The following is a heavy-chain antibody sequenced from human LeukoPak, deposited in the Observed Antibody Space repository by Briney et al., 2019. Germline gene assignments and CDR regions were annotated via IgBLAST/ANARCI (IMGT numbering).Heavy chain of an antibody. CDR3: AREMYYDSSGYDYYYYGMDV. D-gene: IGHD3-22*01. Sequence: SQTLSLTCAVSGGSISSGGYSWSWIRQPPGKGLEWIGYIYHSGSTYYNPSLKSRVTISVDTSKNQFSLKLSSVTAADTAVYYCAREMYYDSSGYDYYYYGMDVWGQGTTVTVSS. CDR1: GGSISSGGYS. CDR2: IYHSGST. V-gene: IGHV4-30-2*01. J-gene: IGHJ6*02.